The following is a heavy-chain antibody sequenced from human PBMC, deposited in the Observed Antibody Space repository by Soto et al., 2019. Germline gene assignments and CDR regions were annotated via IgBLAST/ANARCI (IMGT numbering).Heavy chain of an antibody. J-gene: IGHJ5*02. CDR2: ISGSGGST. V-gene: IGHV3-23*01. CDR3: AKDGMIVVGGPNWFDP. CDR1: GFTFSSYA. Sequence: PGGSLRLSCAASGFTFSSYAMSWVRQAPGKGLEWVSAISGSGGSTYYADSVKGRFTISRDNSKNTLYLQMNSLRAEDTAVYYCAKDGMIVVGGPNWFDPWGKGTLDTVSS. D-gene: IGHD3-22*01.